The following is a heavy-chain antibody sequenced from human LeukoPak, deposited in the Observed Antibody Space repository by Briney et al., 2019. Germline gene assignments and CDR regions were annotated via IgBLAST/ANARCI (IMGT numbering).Heavy chain of an antibody. Sequence: SETLSLTCTVSGGSISSYYWSWIRLPPGKGLEWIGYIYNTGSTNYKPSLKSRVTISVDTSKNQFSLKLSSVTAADTAVYYCARYGGNAYYDYYYMDVWGKGTTVTVSS. V-gene: IGHV4-59*08. CDR1: GGSISSYY. CDR2: IYNTGST. CDR3: ARYGGNAYYDYYYMDV. D-gene: IGHD4-23*01. J-gene: IGHJ6*03.